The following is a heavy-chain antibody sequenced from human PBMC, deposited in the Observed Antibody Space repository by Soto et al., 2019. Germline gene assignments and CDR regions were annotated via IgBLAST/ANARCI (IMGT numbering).Heavy chain of an antibody. CDR3: GRGEVERYTWNYGIDY. D-gene: IGHD1-7*01. V-gene: IGHV4-59*01. Sequence: SETLSLTCTVSGGSISSYYWSWIRQPPGKGLEWIGYIYYSGNTNYNPSLKSRVTISVDTSKNQFSLKLSSVTAADTAVYYCGRGEVERYTWNYGIDYWGQGTLVTVSS. CDR2: IYYSGNT. CDR1: GGSISSYY. J-gene: IGHJ4*02.